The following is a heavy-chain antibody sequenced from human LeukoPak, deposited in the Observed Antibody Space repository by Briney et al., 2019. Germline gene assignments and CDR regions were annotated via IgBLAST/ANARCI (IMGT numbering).Heavy chain of an antibody. CDR2: INPNSGGT. Sequence: GASVKVSCKASGYTFTGYYMHWVRQAPGQGLEWMGWINPNSGGTNYAQKFQGRVTMTRDTSISTAYMELSRLRSDDTAVYYCARDPTGTTFGMGWFDPWGQGTLVTVSS. CDR1: GYTFTGYY. V-gene: IGHV1-2*02. CDR3: ARDPTGTTFGMGWFDP. J-gene: IGHJ5*02. D-gene: IGHD1-1*01.